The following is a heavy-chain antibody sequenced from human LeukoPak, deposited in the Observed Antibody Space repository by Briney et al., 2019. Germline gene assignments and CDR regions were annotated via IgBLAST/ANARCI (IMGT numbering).Heavy chain of an antibody. CDR3: ARGPIVVVPAARGTLGY. V-gene: IGHV1-8*02. Sequence: GASVKVSCKASGYSFTNYDINWVRQATGQGLEWMGWMNPNSGNTGYAQKFQGRVTMTRNTSISTAYMELSSLRSEDTAVYYCARGPIVVVPAARGTLGYWGQGTLVTVSS. CDR1: GYSFTNYD. CDR2: MNPNSGNT. J-gene: IGHJ4*02. D-gene: IGHD2-2*01.